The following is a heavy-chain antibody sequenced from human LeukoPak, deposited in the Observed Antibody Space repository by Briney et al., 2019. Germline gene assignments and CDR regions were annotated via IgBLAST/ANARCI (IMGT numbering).Heavy chain of an antibody. CDR2: MSYDGSNR. J-gene: IGHJ4*02. V-gene: IGHV3-30*02. CDR3: AKEARGSYSDY. D-gene: IGHD6-6*01. CDR1: GLTFSAAW. Sequence: GGSLRLSCVVSGLTFSAAWMNWVRQAPGKGLEWVAFMSYDGSNRYYADSVKGRFTISRDNSKNTLYLQMNSLRAEDTAVYYCAKEARGSYSDYWGQGTLVTVSS.